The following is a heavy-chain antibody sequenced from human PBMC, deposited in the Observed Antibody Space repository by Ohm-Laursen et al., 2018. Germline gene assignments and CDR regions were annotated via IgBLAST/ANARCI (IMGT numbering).Heavy chain of an antibody. V-gene: IGHV4-61*01. CDR3: ANTTMDTSGWFGNYFDS. CDR2: IDYRGST. Sequence: SDTLSLTCTVSGDSIRSGNYYWSWIRQPPGKGLEWIGYIDYRGSTKYKPSLRRRVTMTIDTTRNQFSLKLSSVTAADMAVYYFANTTMDTSGWFGNYFDSWGQGTLVTVSA. J-gene: IGHJ4*02. CDR1: GDSIRSGNYY. D-gene: IGHD6-19*01.